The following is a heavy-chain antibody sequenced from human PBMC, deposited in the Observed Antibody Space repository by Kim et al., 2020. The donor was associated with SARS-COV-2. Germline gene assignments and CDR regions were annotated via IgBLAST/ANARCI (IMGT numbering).Heavy chain of an antibody. J-gene: IGHJ4*02. D-gene: IGHD6-6*01. CDR2: IYYSGST. V-gene: IGHV4-39*01. CDR1: GGSISSSSYY. CDR3: ASLSSSSRYFDY. Sequence: SETLSLTCTVSGGSISSSSYYWGWIRQPPGKGLEWIGSIYYSGSTYYNPSLKSRVTISVDTSKNQFSLKLSSVTAADTAVYYCASLSSSSRYFDYWGQGTLVTVSS.